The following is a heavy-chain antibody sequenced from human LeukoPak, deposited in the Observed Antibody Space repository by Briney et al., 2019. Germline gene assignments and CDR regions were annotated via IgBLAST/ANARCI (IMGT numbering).Heavy chain of an antibody. J-gene: IGHJ4*02. CDR3: ARGYSSSYYYFDY. D-gene: IGHD6-13*01. Sequence: SETLSLTCTVSGGSISSYYWSWPRQPPGKGLEWIGYIYYSGSTNYNPSLKSRVTISVDTSKNQFSLKLSSVTAADTAVYYCARGYSSSYYYFDYWGQGTLVTVSS. V-gene: IGHV4-59*01. CDR1: GGSISSYY. CDR2: IYYSGST.